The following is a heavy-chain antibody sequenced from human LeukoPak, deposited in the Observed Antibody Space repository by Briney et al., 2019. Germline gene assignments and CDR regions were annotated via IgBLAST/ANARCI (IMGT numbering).Heavy chain of an antibody. D-gene: IGHD3-22*01. V-gene: IGHV5-51*01. Sequence: GESLKISCKGSGYRFTDYWIGWVRQMPGKGLEWMAIIYPGDSGTRYSPSSQGQVTISADKSISTVYLQWSSLKASDTAVYYCARDYYDLDQWGQGTLVTVSS. CDR2: IYPGDSGT. CDR1: GYRFTDYW. CDR3: ARDYYDLDQ. J-gene: IGHJ4*02.